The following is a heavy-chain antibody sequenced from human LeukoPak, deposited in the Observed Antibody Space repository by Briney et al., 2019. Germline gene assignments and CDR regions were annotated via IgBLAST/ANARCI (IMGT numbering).Heavy chain of an antibody. CDR3: AKGPLTMIVVGGAFDI. Sequence: GGSLRLSCAASGFTFSSYAMHWVRQAPGKGLEWVAVISYDGSNKYYADSVKGRFTISRDNSKNTLYLQMNSLRAEDTAVYYCAKGPLTMIVVGGAFDIWGQGTMVTVSS. CDR2: ISYDGSNK. D-gene: IGHD3-22*01. V-gene: IGHV3-30*04. J-gene: IGHJ3*02. CDR1: GFTFSSYA.